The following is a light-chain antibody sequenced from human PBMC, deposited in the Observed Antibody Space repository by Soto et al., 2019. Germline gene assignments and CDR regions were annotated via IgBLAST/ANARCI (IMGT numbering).Light chain of an antibody. V-gene: IGKV3-20*01. Sequence: EIVLTQSPGTLYLSPGERATLSCSASQSVSSSYLAWYQQKPGQASRLLIYGATSRATGIPDRFSGSGSGTDFTLTISRLEPEDFAVYYCKQYGSSPCTFGQGTKQEI. CDR1: QSVSSSY. CDR3: KQYGSSPCT. J-gene: IGKJ1*01. CDR2: GAT.